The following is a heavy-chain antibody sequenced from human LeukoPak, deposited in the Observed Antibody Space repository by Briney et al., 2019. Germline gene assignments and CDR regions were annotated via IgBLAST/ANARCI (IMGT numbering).Heavy chain of an antibody. V-gene: IGHV3-21*01. D-gene: IGHD2-2*01. CDR3: AREWLPAASLDV. Sequence: GRSLRLSCAASGFTFSSYGMHWVRQAPGKGLEWVSSISSSSSYIYYADSVKGRFTISRDNAKNSLYLQMNSLRAEDTAVYYCAREWLPAASLDVWGQGTTVTVSS. J-gene: IGHJ6*02. CDR1: GFTFSSYG. CDR2: ISSSSSYI.